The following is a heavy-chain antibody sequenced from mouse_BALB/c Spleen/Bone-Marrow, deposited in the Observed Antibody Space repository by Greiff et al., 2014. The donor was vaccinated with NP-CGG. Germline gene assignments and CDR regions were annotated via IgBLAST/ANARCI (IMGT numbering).Heavy chain of an antibody. CDR2: INPYNGDT. V-gene: IGHV1-20*01. CDR1: GYSFTGYF. Sequence: EVQLQQSGPELVKPGASVKISCKASGYSFTGYFMNWVKQSHGKSLEWIGRINPYNGDTFYNQKFKGKATLTVDKSSSTAHMELRSLTSEDSAVYYCGKVYDYDGWYFDVWGAGTTVTVSS. D-gene: IGHD2-4*01. CDR3: GKVYDYDGWYFDV. J-gene: IGHJ1*01.